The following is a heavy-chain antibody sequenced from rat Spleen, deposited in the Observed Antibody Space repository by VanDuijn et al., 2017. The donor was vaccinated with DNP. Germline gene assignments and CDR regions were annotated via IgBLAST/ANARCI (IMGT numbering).Heavy chain of an antibody. CDR3: AKDRDGGYAMDA. CDR1: GFTFSSYW. CDR2: INTDGGST. D-gene: IGHD1-11*01. V-gene: IGHV5-58*01. J-gene: IGHJ4*01. Sequence: EVQLVETGGGLVQPGRSLKLSCVASGFTFSSYWMYWIRQAPGKGLEWVASINTDGGSTYSPDSVKGRLTISRDNAENTVYLQMNSLRSEDTATYYCAKDRDGGYAMDAWGQGTSVTVYS.